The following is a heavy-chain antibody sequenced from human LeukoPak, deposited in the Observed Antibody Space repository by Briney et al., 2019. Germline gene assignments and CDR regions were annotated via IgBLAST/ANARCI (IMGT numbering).Heavy chain of an antibody. V-gene: IGHV1-18*01. CDR3: ARGVTRRYCSTTSCHWAGWFDP. J-gene: IGHJ5*02. D-gene: IGHD2-2*01. CDR2: IITYNGKT. Sequence: GASVTVSCKASGYTFTSYGISWVRQAPGQGIEWMGWIITYNGKTNYAQTLEGRVTMTTDTSTSTAYMELRSLRSDASAVYYCARGVTRRYCSTTSCHWAGWFDPWGQGTLVTVSS. CDR1: GYTFTSYG.